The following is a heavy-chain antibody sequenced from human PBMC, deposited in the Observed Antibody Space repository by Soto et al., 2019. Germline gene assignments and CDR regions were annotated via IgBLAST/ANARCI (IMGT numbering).Heavy chain of an antibody. CDR1: GGSTSSYY. V-gene: IGHV4-59*08. D-gene: IGHD2-15*01. CDR2: RYYGGRT. Sequence: LSLTCTVSGGSTSSYYWSWIRQPPGKGLDWVGYRYYGGRTNYNPSLKSRVTISVDTSKMQVSLKLSSVTAADTAVYFCARGTPSPLIVRSSRGPWFDPWGQGTLVTVSS. CDR3: ARGTPSPLIVRSSRGPWFDP. J-gene: IGHJ5*02.